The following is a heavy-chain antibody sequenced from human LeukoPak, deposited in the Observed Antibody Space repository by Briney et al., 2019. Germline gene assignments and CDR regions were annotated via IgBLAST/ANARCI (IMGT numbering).Heavy chain of an antibody. V-gene: IGHV3-48*03. Sequence: GGSLRLSCAASGFTFSSYEMNWVRQAPGKGLEWVSYISSSGSTIYYADSVKGRFTISRDNAKNSLYLQMNSLRAEDTAVYYCARRVQYYDSSGYYPGGYYYYYYMDVWGKGTTVTISS. CDR1: GFTFSSYE. CDR2: ISSSGSTI. D-gene: IGHD3-22*01. J-gene: IGHJ6*03. CDR3: ARRVQYYDSSGYYPGGYYYYYYMDV.